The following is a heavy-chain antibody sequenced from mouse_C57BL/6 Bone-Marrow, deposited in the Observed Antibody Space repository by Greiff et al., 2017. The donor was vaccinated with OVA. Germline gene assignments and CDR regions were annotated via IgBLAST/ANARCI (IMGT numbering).Heavy chain of an antibody. Sequence: QVQLQQPGAELVKPGASVKMSCKASGYTFTSYWITWVKQRPGQGLEWIGDIYPGSGSTNYNEKFKSKATLTVEPSSSAAYMQLSSLTSEDSAVYYCARSRGYYGNSWFAYWGQGTLVTVSA. CDR3: ARSRGYYGNSWFAY. D-gene: IGHD2-1*01. CDR1: GYTFTSYW. J-gene: IGHJ3*01. CDR2: IYPGSGST. V-gene: IGHV1-55*01.